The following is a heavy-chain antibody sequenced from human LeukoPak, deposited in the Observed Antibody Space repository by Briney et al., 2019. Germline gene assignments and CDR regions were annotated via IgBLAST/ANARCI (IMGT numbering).Heavy chain of an antibody. Sequence: PSETLSLTCTVSGGSISSGSYYWSWIRQPAGKGLEWIGCIYTSGSTNYNPSLKSRVTISVDTSKNQFSLKLSSVTAADTAVYYCARGGVLIAAAGTNYFDYWGQGTLVTVSS. CDR1: GGSISSGSYY. CDR3: ARGGVLIAAAGTNYFDY. CDR2: IYTSGST. V-gene: IGHV4-61*02. D-gene: IGHD6-13*01. J-gene: IGHJ4*02.